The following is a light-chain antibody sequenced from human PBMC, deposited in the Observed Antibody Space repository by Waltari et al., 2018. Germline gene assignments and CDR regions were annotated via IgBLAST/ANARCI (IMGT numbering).Light chain of an antibody. CDR3: QQYDGIVVT. CDR2: STY. Sequence: EIVLTQSPGTLSLSPGDRATLSCRASQTFSTIALSWCQQKPGQAPRVLIYSTYNRATGIPDRFSGSGSGTDFTLTINRLAPEDFAMYYCQQYDGIVVTFGGGTKVEI. V-gene: IGKV3-20*01. CDR1: QTFSTIA. J-gene: IGKJ4*01.